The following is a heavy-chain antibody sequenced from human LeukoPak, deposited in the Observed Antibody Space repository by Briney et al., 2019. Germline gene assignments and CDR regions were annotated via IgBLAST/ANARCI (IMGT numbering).Heavy chain of an antibody. Sequence: KPSETLSLTCTFSGGSISRHHWTWIRQPPGKGLEWIGYIYYSGSTNYNPSLKSRVTISVDMSKNQFSLKLSSVTAADTAVYYCAGARGNTEAYYFDYWGQGTLVTVSS. CDR2: IYYSGST. CDR3: AGARGNTEAYYFDY. CDR1: GGSISRHH. J-gene: IGHJ4*02. D-gene: IGHD1/OR15-1a*01. V-gene: IGHV4-59*11.